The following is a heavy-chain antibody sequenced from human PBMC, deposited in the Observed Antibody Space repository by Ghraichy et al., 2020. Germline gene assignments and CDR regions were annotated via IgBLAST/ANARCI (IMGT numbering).Heavy chain of an antibody. CDR1: VGSFSGYY. CDR3: ARGHGYSSGPRPYYFDY. Sequence: SLTCAVYVGSFSGYYWSWIRQPPGKGLEWIGEINHSGSTNYNPSLKSRVTISVDTSKNQFSLKLSSVTAADTAVYYCARGHGYSSGPRPYYFDYWGQGTLVTVSS. D-gene: IGHD6-19*01. V-gene: IGHV4-34*01. CDR2: INHSGST. J-gene: IGHJ4*02.